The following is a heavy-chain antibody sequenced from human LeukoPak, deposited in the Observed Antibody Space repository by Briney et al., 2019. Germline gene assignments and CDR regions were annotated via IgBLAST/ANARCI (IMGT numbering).Heavy chain of an antibody. D-gene: IGHD3-9*01. Sequence: GGSLRLSCTTSGFNFRAYWMGWVRQAPGKGLEWVAVISYDGSNKYYADSVKGRFTISRDNSKNTLYLQMNSLRAEDTAVYYCARDHHILTGYFFDCWGQGTLVTVSS. CDR2: ISYDGSNK. CDR3: ARDHHILTGYFFDC. V-gene: IGHV3-30*19. CDR1: GFNFRAYW. J-gene: IGHJ4*02.